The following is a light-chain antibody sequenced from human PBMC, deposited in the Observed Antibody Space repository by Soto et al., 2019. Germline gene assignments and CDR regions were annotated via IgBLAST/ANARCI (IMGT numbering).Light chain of an antibody. CDR1: SSHIGNNY. J-gene: IGLJ2*01. CDR2: DNN. V-gene: IGLV1-51*01. Sequence: QSVLTQPPSVSAAPGQKVTISCSGSSSHIGNNYVSWYQQLPGTAPKVLIYDNNKPPSGIPDRFSGSKSGTSATLGITGLQTGDEADYYCGTWDSSLSAVVFAGGTKLTVL. CDR3: GTWDSSLSAVV.